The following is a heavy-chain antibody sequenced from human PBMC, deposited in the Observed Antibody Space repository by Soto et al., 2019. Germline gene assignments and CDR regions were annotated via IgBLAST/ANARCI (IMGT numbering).Heavy chain of an antibody. CDR2: IYHSGST. CDR1: GGSISSGGYS. J-gene: IGHJ6*02. CDR3: ARVSDLNYYYGMDV. Sequence: SETLSLTCAVSGGSISSGGYSWSWIRQPPGKGLEWIGYIYHSGSTYYNTSLKSRVTISVDRSKNQFSLKLSSVTAADTAVYYCARVSDLNYYYGMDVWGQGTTVTVSS. V-gene: IGHV4-30-2*01.